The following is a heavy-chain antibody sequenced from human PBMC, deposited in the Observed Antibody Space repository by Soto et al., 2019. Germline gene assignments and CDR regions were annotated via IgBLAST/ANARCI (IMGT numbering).Heavy chain of an antibody. J-gene: IGHJ4*02. D-gene: IGHD5-12*01. Sequence: TSETLSLTCTVSGGSISSYYWSWIRQPPGKGLEWIGYIYYSGSTNYNPSLKSRVTISVDTSKNQFSLKLSSVTAADTAVYYCARSKVATIGPAYWGQGTLVTVSS. CDR3: ARSKVATIGPAY. V-gene: IGHV4-59*08. CDR2: IYYSGST. CDR1: GGSISSYY.